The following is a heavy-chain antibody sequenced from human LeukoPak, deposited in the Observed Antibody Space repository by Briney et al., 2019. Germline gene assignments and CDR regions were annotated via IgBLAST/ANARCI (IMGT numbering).Heavy chain of an antibody. D-gene: IGHD4-17*01. CDR3: AKASPTVTSPIDY. V-gene: IGHV3-23*01. CDR1: GFTFTNYA. Sequence: GGSLRLSCAASGFTFTNYAMSWVRQAPGKGLEWVSAISGSGGSTYYADSVKGRFTISRDNSKNTLNLQMNSLRAEDTAVYYCAKASPTVTSPIDYWGQGTLVTVSS. J-gene: IGHJ4*02. CDR2: ISGSGGST.